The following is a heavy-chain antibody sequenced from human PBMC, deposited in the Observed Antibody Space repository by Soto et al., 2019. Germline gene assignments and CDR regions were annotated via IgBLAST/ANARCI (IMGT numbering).Heavy chain of an antibody. CDR1: GYTFTGYY. D-gene: IGHD3-22*01. Sequence: ASVEVSCEASGYTFTGYYMHWVRQAPGQGLEWMGWINPNSGGTNYAQKFQGRVTMTRDTSISTAYMELSRLRSDDTAVYYCAYIHSSGYSLDYWGQGTLVTVSS. V-gene: IGHV1-2*02. CDR2: INPNSGGT. CDR3: AYIHSSGYSLDY. J-gene: IGHJ4*02.